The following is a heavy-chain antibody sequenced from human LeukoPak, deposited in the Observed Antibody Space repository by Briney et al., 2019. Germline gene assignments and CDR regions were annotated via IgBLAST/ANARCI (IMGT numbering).Heavy chain of an antibody. J-gene: IGHJ4*02. CDR2: IWYDGSNK. Sequence: PGGSLRLSCAASGFTFSSYGMHWVRQAPGKGLEWVAVIWYDGSNKYYADSVKGRFTISRDNSKNTLYLQMNSLRAEDTAAYYCARGSWYDSSFDYWGQGTLVTVSS. CDR3: ARGSWYDSSFDY. CDR1: GFTFSSYG. D-gene: IGHD3-22*01. V-gene: IGHV3-33*01.